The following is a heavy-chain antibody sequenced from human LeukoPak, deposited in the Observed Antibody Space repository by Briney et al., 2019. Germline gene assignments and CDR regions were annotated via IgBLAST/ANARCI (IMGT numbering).Heavy chain of an antibody. CDR1: GFTFSNNA. D-gene: IGHD1-26*01. Sequence: PGGSLRLSCAASGFTFSNNAMSWVRQAPGKGLEWVSGINWNGGNTGYADSVKGRFTISRDNAKNSLYLQMNSLRAEDTALYHCARGRGGWPNYYFDFWGQGTLVTVSS. J-gene: IGHJ4*02. CDR3: ARGRGGWPNYYFDF. CDR2: INWNGGNT. V-gene: IGHV3-20*01.